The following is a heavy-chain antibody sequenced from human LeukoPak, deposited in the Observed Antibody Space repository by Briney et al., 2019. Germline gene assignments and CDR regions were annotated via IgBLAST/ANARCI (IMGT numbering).Heavy chain of an antibody. Sequence: GGSLRLSCAASGFTFSSYSMNWVRQAPGKGLEWVSSISSSSSYIYYAASVKGRFTISRENAKNSLYLQMNSLTAEDTAVYYCARSNHYYDSSGYFRWGQGTLVTVSS. CDR1: GFTFSSYS. V-gene: IGHV3-21*01. CDR2: ISSSSSYI. J-gene: IGHJ4*02. CDR3: ARSNHYYDSSGYFR. D-gene: IGHD3-22*01.